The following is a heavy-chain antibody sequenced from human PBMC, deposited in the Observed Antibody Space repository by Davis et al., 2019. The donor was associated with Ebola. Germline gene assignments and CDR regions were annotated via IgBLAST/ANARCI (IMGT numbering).Heavy chain of an antibody. Sequence: GESLKISCAASGFTFSSYAMHWVRQAPGKGLEWVAVISYDGSNKYYADSVKGRFTISRDNSKNTLYLQMNSLRAEDTAVYYCAREVPIDYWGQGTLVTVSS. V-gene: IGHV3-30-3*01. CDR2: ISYDGSNK. CDR1: GFTFSSYA. J-gene: IGHJ4*02. CDR3: AREVPIDY.